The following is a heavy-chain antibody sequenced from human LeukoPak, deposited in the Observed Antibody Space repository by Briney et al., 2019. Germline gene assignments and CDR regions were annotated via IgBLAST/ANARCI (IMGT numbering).Heavy chain of an antibody. J-gene: IGHJ5*02. V-gene: IGHV1-46*01. CDR3: ARGGSGWYLLDWFDP. Sequence: ASVKVSCKASGCTFTSYYMHWVRQAPGQGLEWMGIINPSGGSTSYAQKFQGRVTMTRDTSTSTVYMELSSLRSEDTAVYYCARGGSGWYLLDWFDPWGQGTLVTVSS. CDR2: INPSGGST. D-gene: IGHD6-19*01. CDR1: GCTFTSYY.